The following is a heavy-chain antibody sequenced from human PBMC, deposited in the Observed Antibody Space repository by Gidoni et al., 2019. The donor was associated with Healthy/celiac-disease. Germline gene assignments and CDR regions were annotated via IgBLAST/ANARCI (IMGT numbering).Heavy chain of an antibody. CDR1: GFTFNYAW. J-gene: IGHJ6*02. D-gene: IGHD1-7*01. V-gene: IGHV3-15*07. Sequence: EVQLVESGGGLVKPGGSLRLSCAASGFTFNYAWMNWVRQAPGKGLEWVGRIKSKPDGGTTDYAAPVKGRFTVSRDDSKNTLYLQMNSLKTEDTAVYYCTTETTHHYNYYYYGMDVWGQGTTVTVSS. CDR2: IKSKPDGGTT. CDR3: TTETTHHYNYYYYGMDV.